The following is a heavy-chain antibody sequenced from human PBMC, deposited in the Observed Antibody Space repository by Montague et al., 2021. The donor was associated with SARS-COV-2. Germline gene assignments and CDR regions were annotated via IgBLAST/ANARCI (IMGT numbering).Heavy chain of an antibody. J-gene: IGHJ5*02. CDR1: GGSVSSGIYY. V-gene: IGHV4-61*01. CDR2: IYYTGST. D-gene: IGHD3-3*01. Sequence: SETLSLTCSVSGGSVSSGIYYWSWIRQPPGEGLEWIGYIYYTGSTSYNPSLKSRVTISVDISKNQFSLKLTSVTAADTAVYYCARDRLPGSAEWLLGIDTWGQGALVTVSS. CDR3: ARDRLPGSAEWLLGIDT.